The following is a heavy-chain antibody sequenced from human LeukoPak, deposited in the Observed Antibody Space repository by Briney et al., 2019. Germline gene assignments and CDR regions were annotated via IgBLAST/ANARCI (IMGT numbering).Heavy chain of an antibody. CDR2: IYHSGST. J-gene: IGHJ4*02. CDR3: ARTSNYDFWSGYLDY. CDR1: GGSISSYY. V-gene: IGHV4-59*12. D-gene: IGHD3-3*01. Sequence: PSETLSLTFTVSGGSISSYYWSWIRQPPGKGLEWIGYIYHSGSTYYNPSLKSRVTIPVDRSKNQFSLKLSSVTAADTAVYYCARTSNYDFWSGYLDYWGQGTLVTVSS.